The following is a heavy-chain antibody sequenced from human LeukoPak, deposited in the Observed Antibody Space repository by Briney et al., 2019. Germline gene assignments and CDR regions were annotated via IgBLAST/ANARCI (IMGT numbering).Heavy chain of an antibody. CDR1: GFTFSSYE. Sequence: GGSLRLSCAASGFTFSSYEMHWVRQAPGKGLEYVSAISSNGDSTYYANFVKGRFIIARDNSKNTLYLQMGSLRPEDMAVYYCARDRPGDVWGEGTTVTVSS. J-gene: IGHJ6*04. CDR2: ISSNGDST. CDR3: ARDRPGDV. V-gene: IGHV3-64*01.